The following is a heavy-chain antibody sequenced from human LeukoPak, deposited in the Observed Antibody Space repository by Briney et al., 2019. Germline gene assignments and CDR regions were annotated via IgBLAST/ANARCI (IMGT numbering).Heavy chain of an antibody. CDR2: IYYSGST. CDR1: GGSISSYY. D-gene: IGHD6-13*01. CDR3: ARRVSSWYQGRFGSPNPRYYYMDV. V-gene: IGHV4-59*01. J-gene: IGHJ6*03. Sequence: PSETLSLTCAVSGGSISSYYWSWIRQPPGKGLEWIGYIYYSGSTNYNPSLKSRVTISVDTSKNQFSLKLSSVTAADTAVYYCARRVSSWYQGRFGSPNPRYYYMDVWGKGTTVTVSS.